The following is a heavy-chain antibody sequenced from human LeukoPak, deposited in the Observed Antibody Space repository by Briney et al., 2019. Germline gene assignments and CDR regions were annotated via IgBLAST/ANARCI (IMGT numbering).Heavy chain of an antibody. D-gene: IGHD3-22*01. Sequence: PGGSLRLSCAASAFTFRSYGMHWVRQAPGQGLEWMGWINPNSGGTNYAQKFQGRVTMTRDTSISTAYMELSRLRSDDTAVYYCARDYYDSSGYYYVGSSYYYYYMDVWGKGTTVTVSS. CDR2: INPNSGGT. V-gene: IGHV1-2*02. CDR3: ARDYYDSSGYYYVGSSYYYYYMDV. J-gene: IGHJ6*03. CDR1: AFTFRSYG.